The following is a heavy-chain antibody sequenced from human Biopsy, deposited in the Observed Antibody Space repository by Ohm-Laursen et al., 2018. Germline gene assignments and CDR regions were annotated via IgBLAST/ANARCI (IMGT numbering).Heavy chain of an antibody. CDR2: ISDGGTTI. D-gene: IGHD4-23*01. V-gene: IGHV3-11*01. J-gene: IGHJ6*02. CDR1: GFPFSDYY. CDR3: ARDIRWSPYGMDV. Sequence: GSLRLSCAATGFPFSDYYMRWIRQAPGKGLDWVSYISDGGTTIYYADSVKGRFTISRDNAKKSLYLQMNSLRAEDTAVYYCARDIRWSPYGMDVWGQGTTVTVSS.